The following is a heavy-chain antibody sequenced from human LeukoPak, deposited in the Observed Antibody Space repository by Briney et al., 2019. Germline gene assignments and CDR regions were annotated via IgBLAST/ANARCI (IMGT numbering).Heavy chain of an antibody. Sequence: SETLSLTCTVSGGSISGYYWHWIRQPPGMGLEWIGYINYSGSIDYNPSLKSRVTISVDTSKNQFSLNLRSVTAADTAVYYCAREYSSFEYWGQGILVTVSS. CDR3: AREYSSFEY. CDR2: INYSGSI. D-gene: IGHD3-22*01. CDR1: GGSISGYY. J-gene: IGHJ4*02. V-gene: IGHV4-59*01.